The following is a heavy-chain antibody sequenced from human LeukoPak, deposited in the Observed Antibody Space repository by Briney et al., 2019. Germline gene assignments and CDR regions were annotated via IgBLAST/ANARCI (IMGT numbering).Heavy chain of an antibody. Sequence: GRSLRLSCAASGFTFSSYGMHWVRQAPGKGLEWVAVISYDGSNKYYADSVKGRFTISRDNSKNTLYLQMNSLRPEDTAVYYCARKGLPYYFGYWGQGTLVTVSS. J-gene: IGHJ4*02. CDR3: ARKGLPYYFGY. V-gene: IGHV3-30*03. D-gene: IGHD3-16*01. CDR1: GFTFSSYG. CDR2: ISYDGSNK.